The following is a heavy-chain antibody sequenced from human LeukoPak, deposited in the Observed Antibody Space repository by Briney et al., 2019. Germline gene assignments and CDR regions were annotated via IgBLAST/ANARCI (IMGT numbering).Heavy chain of an antibody. Sequence: GGSLRLSCAASGFTFSSYWMHWVRQAPGQGLVWVSRINSDGSDTSYADSVRGRFTISRDNAKNTLYLQMNSLRAEDTAVYYCARYYSSGSYAIDYWGQGTLVTVSS. V-gene: IGHV3-74*01. CDR3: ARYYSSGSYAIDY. D-gene: IGHD3-10*01. J-gene: IGHJ4*02. CDR1: GFTFSSYW. CDR2: INSDGSDT.